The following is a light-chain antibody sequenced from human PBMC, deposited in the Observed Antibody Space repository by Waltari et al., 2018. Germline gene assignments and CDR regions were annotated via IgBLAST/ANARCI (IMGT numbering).Light chain of an antibody. CDR1: SSDVGGYNY. V-gene: IGLV2-14*03. CDR3: SSYTSSSTPVV. J-gene: IGLJ2*01. CDR2: DVS. Sequence: QSALTQPASVSGSPGQSITISCIGSSSDVGGYNYVSWYQQHPGKAPKLMIYDVSNRPAGLSNRCFGSKSGNTASLTISVRQAEDEADYYCSSYTSSSTPVVFGGGTKVTVL.